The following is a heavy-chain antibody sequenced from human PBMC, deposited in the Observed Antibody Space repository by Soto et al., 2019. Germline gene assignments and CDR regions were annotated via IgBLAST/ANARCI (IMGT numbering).Heavy chain of an antibody. J-gene: IGHJ4*02. CDR3: DCITAMFAHFDS. CDR1: GGSINSSTYY. CDR2: IYYSGST. D-gene: IGHD5-18*01. Sequence: QLQLQESGPGLVKPSETLSLTCTVSGGSINSSTYYWGWIRQPPGKGLEWIGSIYYSGSTYYNPSLKSRATISVNTSKTHFSRKLSSVAAVDTAVYYCDCITAMFAHFDSWGQGTLVTVSS. V-gene: IGHV4-39*01.